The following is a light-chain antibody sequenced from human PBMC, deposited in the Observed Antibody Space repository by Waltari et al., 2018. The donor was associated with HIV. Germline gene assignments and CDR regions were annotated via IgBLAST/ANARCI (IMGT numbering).Light chain of an antibody. CDR2: DAS. J-gene: IGKJ2*01. Sequence: EIVLTQSPVTLSLSPGERATLSCRASQSVTSYLAWYQQKPGQAPSLLVDDASSRATGIPARFRGSGSVTDFTLTITSLEPDDCAVYYCQQRSNWPPGFTFGQGTKLEIK. CDR1: QSVTSY. V-gene: IGKV3-11*01. CDR3: QQRSNWPPGFT.